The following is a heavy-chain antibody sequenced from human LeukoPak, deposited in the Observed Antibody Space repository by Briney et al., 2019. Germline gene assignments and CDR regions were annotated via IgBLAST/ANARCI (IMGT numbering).Heavy chain of an antibody. Sequence: GGSLRLSCAASGFAFSSYSMNWVRQAPGKGLEWVSSISSSSSYIYYADSVKGRFTISRDNAKTSLYLQMNSLRAEDTAVYYCARVFTSHSDYWGQGTLVTVSS. CDR3: ARVFTSHSDY. V-gene: IGHV3-21*01. J-gene: IGHJ4*02. CDR2: ISSSSSYI. D-gene: IGHD3-10*01. CDR1: GFAFSSYS.